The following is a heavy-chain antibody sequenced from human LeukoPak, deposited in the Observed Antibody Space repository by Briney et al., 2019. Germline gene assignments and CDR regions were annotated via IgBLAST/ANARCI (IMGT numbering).Heavy chain of an antibody. D-gene: IGHD1-26*01. J-gene: IGHJ4*02. CDR3: AKDREGATTDYFDY. Sequence: PGGSLRLSCAASGFNFANHAMSWVRQTAGKGLEWVSAISGGGDITYYADSVKGRFTISRDNSKNTLYLQMNSLRAEDTAVYYCAKDREGATTDYFDYWGQGTLVTVSS. CDR2: ISGGGDIT. CDR1: GFNFANHA. V-gene: IGHV3-23*01.